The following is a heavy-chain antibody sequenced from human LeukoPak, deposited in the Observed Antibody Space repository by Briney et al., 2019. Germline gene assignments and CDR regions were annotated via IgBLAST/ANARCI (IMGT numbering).Heavy chain of an antibody. Sequence: GGSLRLSCAASGFTFSSYEMNWVRQAPGKGLEWVSYISSSGSTIYYADSVKGRFTISRDNAKNSLYLQMNSLRAEDTAVYYCARLGVALQFDYWGQGTLVTVSS. V-gene: IGHV3-48*03. CDR3: ARLGVALQFDY. D-gene: IGHD2-15*01. J-gene: IGHJ4*02. CDR2: ISSSGSTI. CDR1: GFTFSSYE.